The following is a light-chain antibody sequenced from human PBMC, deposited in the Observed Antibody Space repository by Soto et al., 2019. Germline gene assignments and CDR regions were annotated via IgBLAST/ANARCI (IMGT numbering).Light chain of an antibody. CDR3: QQYNSYRT. V-gene: IGKV3-20*01. CDR1: QSVSSSY. CDR2: DAS. J-gene: IGKJ1*01. Sequence: EIVLTQSPGTLSLSPGERATLSCRASQSVSSSYLAWYQQKPGQAPRLLIYDASSRATGIPDRFSGSGSGTDFTLTISSLQPDDFATYYCQQYNSYRTFGQGTKVDIK.